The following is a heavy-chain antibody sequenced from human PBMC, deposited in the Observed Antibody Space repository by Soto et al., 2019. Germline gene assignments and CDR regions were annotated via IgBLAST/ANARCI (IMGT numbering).Heavy chain of an antibody. J-gene: IGHJ4*02. D-gene: IGHD3-10*01. CDR2: IYWDDDK. CDR1: GFSLSTSGVG. Sequence: SGPTLVNPTQTLTLTCTFSGFSLSTSGVGVGWIRQPPGKALEWLALIYWDDDKRYSPSLKSRLTITKDTSKNQVVLTMTNMDPVDTATYYCAHRSVHSYGSPSAPNFDYWGKGTLVTVPS. CDR3: AHRSVHSYGSPSAPNFDY. V-gene: IGHV2-5*02.